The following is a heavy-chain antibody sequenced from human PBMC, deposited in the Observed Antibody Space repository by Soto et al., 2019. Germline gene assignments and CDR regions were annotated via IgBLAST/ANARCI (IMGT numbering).Heavy chain of an antibody. D-gene: IGHD2-2*01. CDR1: GGSISSGGYY. V-gene: IGHV4-31*03. Sequence: SETLSLTCTVSGGSISSGGYYWSWIRQRPGKGLEWIGYIYYSGTTYYNPSLKSRVTISVDTSKNQFSLKLSSVSAADTALYYCARCSLVVVPAPGFDLWGRGTLVTVSS. CDR2: IYYSGTT. J-gene: IGHJ5*02. CDR3: ARCSLVVVPAPGFDL.